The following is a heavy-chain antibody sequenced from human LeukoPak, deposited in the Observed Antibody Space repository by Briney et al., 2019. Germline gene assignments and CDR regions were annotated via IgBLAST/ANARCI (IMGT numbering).Heavy chain of an antibody. D-gene: IGHD6-19*01. CDR2: INHSGST. Sequence: SETLSLTCAVYGGSFSGYYWSWIRQPPGKGLEWIGEINHSGSTNYNPSLKGRVTISVDTSKNQFSLKLSSVTAADTAVYYCARAVAVPDLWGQGTLVTVSS. J-gene: IGHJ4*02. CDR1: GGSFSGYY. CDR3: ARAVAVPDL. V-gene: IGHV4-34*01.